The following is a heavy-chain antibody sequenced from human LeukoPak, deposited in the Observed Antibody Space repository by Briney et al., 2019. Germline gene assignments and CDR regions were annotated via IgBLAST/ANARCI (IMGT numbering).Heavy chain of an antibody. CDR3: ARPSSAAGPFDY. D-gene: IGHD6-13*01. J-gene: IGHJ4*02. V-gene: IGHV4-39*01. CDR1: GFTFSSYSMN. CDR2: IYYSGST. Sequence: GSLRLSCAASGFTFSSYSMNWVRQPPGKGLEWIGSIYYSGSTYYNPSLKSRVTISVDTSKNQFSLKLSSVTAADTAVYYCARPSSAAGPFDYWGQGTLVTVSS.